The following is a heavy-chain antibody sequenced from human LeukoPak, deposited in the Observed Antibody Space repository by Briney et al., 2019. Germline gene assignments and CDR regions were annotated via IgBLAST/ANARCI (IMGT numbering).Heavy chain of an antibody. CDR3: ARQLGEGTYPMDR. CDR1: GASITDYY. D-gene: IGHD1-26*01. V-gene: IGHV4-59*08. CDR2: IHISGKT. Sequence: LETLSLTCTVSGASITDYYWSWIRQTPEMGLEYIGYIHISGKTYNNPSLKGRVTVSLDTSQNQFSLKLTSVTAADTAVYFCARQLGEGTYPMDRWGQGILVTVSS. J-gene: IGHJ5*02.